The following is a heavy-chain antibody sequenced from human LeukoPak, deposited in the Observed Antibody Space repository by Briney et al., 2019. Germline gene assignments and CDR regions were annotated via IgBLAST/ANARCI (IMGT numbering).Heavy chain of an antibody. CDR2: VYHSGST. D-gene: IGHD5-24*01. CDR3: AXXRWDY. J-gene: IGHJ4*02. CDR1: GDSISTNHW. V-gene: IGHV4-4*02. Sequence: SETLSLTCAVSGDSISTNHWWSWVRQPPGKGLEWIGEVYHSGSTNYNPSLKSRVTISVDKSKNLFSLKLTSVTAADTAMYYCAXXRWDYWGQGTLVTVSS.